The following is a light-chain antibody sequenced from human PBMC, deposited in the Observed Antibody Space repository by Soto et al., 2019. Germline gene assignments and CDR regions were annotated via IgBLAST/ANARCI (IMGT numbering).Light chain of an antibody. V-gene: IGLV1-44*01. J-gene: IGLJ1*01. Sequence: QSVLTQPPSASGTPGQRVTISCSGRSSNIGSNTVKWYQHLPGTAPKLLIYTNSQRPSGVPDRFSGSKSGTSASLAISGLQFEDEADHYCAAWDDSLNGLVFGTGTKVTVL. CDR2: TNS. CDR3: AAWDDSLNGLV. CDR1: SSNIGSNT.